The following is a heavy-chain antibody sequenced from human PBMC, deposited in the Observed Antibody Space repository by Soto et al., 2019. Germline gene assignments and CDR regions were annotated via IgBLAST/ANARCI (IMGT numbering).Heavy chain of an antibody. CDR3: ARDPSRRSPPDY. J-gene: IGHJ4*02. Sequence: QVRVVESGGGLVKPGGSVRLSCVAAGFDFSDYYMTWFRQAPGKAPEWVSSISSTSAYTKYADSVKGRFTISRDNAKNSVYLQMDSLRGEDTAVYYCARDPSRRSPPDYWGQGTLVTVSS. CDR1: GFDFSDYY. CDR2: ISSTSAYT. V-gene: IGHV3-11*05.